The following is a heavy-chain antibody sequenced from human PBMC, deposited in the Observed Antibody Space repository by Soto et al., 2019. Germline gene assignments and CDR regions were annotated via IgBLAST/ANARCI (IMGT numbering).Heavy chain of an antibody. CDR2: ISAYNGNT. CDR1: GYTFTSYG. V-gene: IGHV1-18*01. CDR3: ARVSIAAASYNWFDP. D-gene: IGHD6-13*01. Sequence: ASVKVSCKASGYTFTSYGISWVRQAPGQGLEWMGWISAYNGNTNYAQKLQGRVTMTTDTSTSTAYMELRSLRSDDTAVYYCARVSIAAASYNWFDPWGQGTLVTVS. J-gene: IGHJ5*02.